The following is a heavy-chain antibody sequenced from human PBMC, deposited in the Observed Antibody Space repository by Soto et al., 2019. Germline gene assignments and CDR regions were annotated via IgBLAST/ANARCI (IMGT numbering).Heavy chain of an antibody. CDR2: ITDSGTGT. V-gene: IGHV3-23*01. Sequence: EVHLLESGGGLVHPGASLRLSCGASGFTFSSCVMTWVRQAPGKGLEWVSCITDSGTGTYYADSVKGRFTISRDNSKNTMYLQMNTLRAEDTGVYYCAKGLINGRWYAEDWGQGTLVTVSS. J-gene: IGHJ4*02. CDR1: GFTFSSCV. D-gene: IGHD6-13*01. CDR3: AKGLINGRWYAED.